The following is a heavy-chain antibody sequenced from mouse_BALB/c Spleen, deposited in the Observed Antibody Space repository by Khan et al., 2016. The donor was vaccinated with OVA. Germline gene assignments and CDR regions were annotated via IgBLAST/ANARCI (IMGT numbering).Heavy chain of an antibody. CDR1: GYTFTTYW. CDR3: ARRGRYGIFAY. D-gene: IGHD2-1*01. CDR2: IDPTTGYP. V-gene: IGHV1-7*01. J-gene: IGHJ3*01. Sequence: VQLQQSGAELAKPGASMKMSCKASGYTFTTYWLHWVKQRPGQGLEWIGYIDPTTGYPEYNQKFKERATLHTDNSSSTAYMQLSSLPSEDSAVYYCARRGRYGIFAYWRQGTLVTVAA.